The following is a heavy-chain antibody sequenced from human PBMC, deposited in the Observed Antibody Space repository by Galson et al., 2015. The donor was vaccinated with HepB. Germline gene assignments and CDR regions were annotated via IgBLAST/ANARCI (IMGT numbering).Heavy chain of an antibody. V-gene: IGHV4-4*02. D-gene: IGHD3-16*01. Sequence: ETLSLTCAVSGGSISSANWWAWVRQSPGKGLEWIGEKYHSGSANYNPSLKSRVTISVDKSNNHFSLRLTSVTAADTAVYYCARGLWLGESSYGMDVWGQGTTVTVSS. CDR3: ARGLWLGESSYGMDV. CDR2: KYHSGSA. J-gene: IGHJ6*02. CDR1: GGSISSANW.